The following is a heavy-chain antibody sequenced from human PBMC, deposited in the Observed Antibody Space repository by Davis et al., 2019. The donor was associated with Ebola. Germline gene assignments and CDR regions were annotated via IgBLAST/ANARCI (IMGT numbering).Heavy chain of an antibody. CDR1: GFSASLYS. J-gene: IGHJ3*01. CDR3: AKDTSNVWFDV. D-gene: IGHD6-19*01. CDR2: LGLSADT. Sequence: GGSLRLSCAFSGFSASLYSLSWVRRAPGKGLEWVSTLGLSADTYYADSVKGRFTISRDNSKNTLHLQMNSLRVEDTAIYYCAKDTSNVWFDVWGQGTTVTVSS. V-gene: IGHV3-23*01.